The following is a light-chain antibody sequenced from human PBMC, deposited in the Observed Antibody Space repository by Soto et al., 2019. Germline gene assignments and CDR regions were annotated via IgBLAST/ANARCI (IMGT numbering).Light chain of an antibody. V-gene: IGLV2-14*01. CDR3: SSYTSTNTQV. CDR1: SSDIGKYNY. CDR2: KVT. J-gene: IGLJ1*01. Sequence: QSVLTQPASVSGSPGQSITISCTGTSSDIGKYNYASWYQQYPGKAPKLIISKVTDRPSGVSNRFSGSKSGNTASVTISGLQAEDEADYYCSSYTSTNTQVFGTGTKLTVL.